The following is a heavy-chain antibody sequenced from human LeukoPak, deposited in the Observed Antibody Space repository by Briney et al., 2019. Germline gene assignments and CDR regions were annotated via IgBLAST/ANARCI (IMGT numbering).Heavy chain of an antibody. CDR3: AKDFGRNLGGPGY. D-gene: IGHD3-10*01. CDR1: GFTFSTYT. J-gene: IGHJ4*02. V-gene: IGHV3-23*01. Sequence: GESLRLSCAASGFTFSTYTMAWVRQAPGGGLEWVSGISDNGGRTYYADSVKGRFAISRDDSKSTLYLQMNSLRGKDTAVYYCAKDFGRNLGGPGYWGRGTLVIVSS. CDR2: ISDNGGRT.